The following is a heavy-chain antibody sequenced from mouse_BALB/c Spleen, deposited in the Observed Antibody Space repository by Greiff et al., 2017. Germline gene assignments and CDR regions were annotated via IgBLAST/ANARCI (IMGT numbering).Heavy chain of an antibody. D-gene: IGHD1-2*01. V-gene: IGHV5-12-1*01. CDR2: ISSGGGST. CDR3: ARQTATYYAMDY. CDR1: GFAFSSYD. J-gene: IGHJ4*01. Sequence: EVQGVESGGGLVKPGGSLKLSCAASGFAFSSYDMSWVRQTPEKRLEWVAYISSGGGSTYYPDTVKGRFTISRDNAKNTLYLQMSSLKSEDTAMYYCARQTATYYAMDYWGQGTSVTVSS.